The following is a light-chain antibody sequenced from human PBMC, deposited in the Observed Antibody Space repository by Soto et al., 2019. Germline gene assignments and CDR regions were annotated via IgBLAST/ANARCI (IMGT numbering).Light chain of an antibody. V-gene: IGKV3-15*01. J-gene: IGKJ2*01. CDR3: QQYNSLYT. Sequence: EIVMTQSPATLSVSPGERATLSCRASQSVSSNLAWYQQKPGQAPRLLIYGASTRATGIPARFSGSGSGTEFTLTISSLQSEDFATYYCQQYNSLYTFGQGTKLDLK. CDR2: GAS. CDR1: QSVSSN.